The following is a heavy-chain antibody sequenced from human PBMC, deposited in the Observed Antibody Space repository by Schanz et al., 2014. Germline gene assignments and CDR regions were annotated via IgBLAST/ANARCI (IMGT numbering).Heavy chain of an antibody. CDR3: ARGGPAYYFDD. J-gene: IGHJ4*02. Sequence: EVQLVESGGGLVKPGGFLRLSCAASGFTFSSYAMTWVRQIPGKGLEWVSAISASGGTTYYADSVKGRFTISRDNSKNTLYLQMNSLRAEDTAVYYCARGGPAYYFDDWGQGTLVTVSS. CDR2: ISASGGTT. V-gene: IGHV3-23*04. CDR1: GFTFSSYA.